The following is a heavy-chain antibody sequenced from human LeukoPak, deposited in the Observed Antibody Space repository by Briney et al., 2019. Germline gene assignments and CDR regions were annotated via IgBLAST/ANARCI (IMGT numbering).Heavy chain of an antibody. V-gene: IGHV3-30*02. CDR3: AKTYGSGSYYLDY. CDR2: IRYDGSNK. J-gene: IGHJ4*02. D-gene: IGHD3-10*01. CDR1: GFTFSSYG. Sequence: GGSLRLSCAASGFTFSSYGMHWVRQAPGKGLEWVAFIRYDGSNKYYAGSVKGRFTISRDNSKNTLYLQMNSLRAEDTAVYYCAKTYGSGSYYLDYWGQGTLVTVSS.